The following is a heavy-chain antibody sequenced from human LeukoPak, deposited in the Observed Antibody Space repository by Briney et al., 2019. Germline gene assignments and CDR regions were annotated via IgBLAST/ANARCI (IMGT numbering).Heavy chain of an antibody. V-gene: IGHV3-23*01. D-gene: IGHD6-13*01. CDR2: ISGSGGST. CDR1: GFTFSSYA. CDR3: ATAAAGGYSSSWYYYGMDV. J-gene: IGHJ6*04. Sequence: GGSLRLSCAASGFTFSSYAMSWVRQAPGKGLEWVLAISGSGGSTYYADSVKGRFTISRDNSKNTLYLQMNSLRAEDTAVYYCATAAAGGYSSSWYYYGMDVWGKGTTVTVSS.